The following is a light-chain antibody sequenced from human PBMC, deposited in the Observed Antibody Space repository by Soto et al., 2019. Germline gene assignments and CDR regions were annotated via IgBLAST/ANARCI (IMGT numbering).Light chain of an antibody. J-gene: IGKJ4*01. V-gene: IGKV3D-20*02. CDR1: QSVSRSY. CDR3: QQRSNWPT. CDR2: GAS. Sequence: EIVLAQSPATLSLSPGDRATLYCGPSQSVSRSYLAWHQPKPGQPPRLLIYGASSTATGTPDRCSGSASATDSTLTISSLEPEDFAVYYCQQRSNWPTFGGGTKVDIK.